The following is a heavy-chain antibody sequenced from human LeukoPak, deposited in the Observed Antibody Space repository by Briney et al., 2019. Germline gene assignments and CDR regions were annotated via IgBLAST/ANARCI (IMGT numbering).Heavy chain of an antibody. Sequence: PSETLSLTCSVSGGSFSSSSYYWGWIRQPPGKGLEWIGSIYYSGNTYYNSSLKSRVTISGDTSKNQFSLKLGSVTAADTAVYYCARESYYDSRGYSHDAFDIWGQGTMVTVSS. CDR3: ARESYYDSRGYSHDAFDI. V-gene: IGHV4-39*07. D-gene: IGHD3-22*01. CDR2: IYYSGNT. J-gene: IGHJ3*02. CDR1: GGSFSSSSYY.